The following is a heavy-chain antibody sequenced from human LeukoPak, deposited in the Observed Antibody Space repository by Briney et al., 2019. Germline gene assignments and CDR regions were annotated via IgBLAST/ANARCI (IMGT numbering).Heavy chain of an antibody. CDR3: VRSGSNNYFDY. CDR1: GFTFDSYW. Sequence: GGSLRLSCAASGFTFDSYWMHWVRQAPGKGLVWVSRFKSDGSSTNYADSVKGRFTISRDNAENTLFLQMNSLRVEDTAVYYCVRSGSNNYFDYWGQGTLVTVSS. D-gene: IGHD3-10*01. J-gene: IGHJ4*02. V-gene: IGHV3-74*01. CDR2: FKSDGSST.